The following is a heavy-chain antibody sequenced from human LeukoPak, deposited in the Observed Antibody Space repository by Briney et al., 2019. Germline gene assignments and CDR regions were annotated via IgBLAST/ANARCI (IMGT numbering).Heavy chain of an antibody. J-gene: IGHJ4*02. CDR3: ARVGATFVSDY. V-gene: IGHV1-8*01. CDR2: MNPNSGNT. CDR1: GYTFTSYD. D-gene: IGHD1-26*01. Sequence: ASVKVSCRASGYTFTSYDINWVRQATGQGLEWMGWMNPNSGNTGYAQKFQGRVTMTRNTSISTAYMELSSLRSEDTAVYCCARVGATFVSDYWGQGTLVTVSS.